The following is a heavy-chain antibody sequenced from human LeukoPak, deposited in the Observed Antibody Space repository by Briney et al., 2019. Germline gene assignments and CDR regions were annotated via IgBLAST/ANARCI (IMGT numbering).Heavy chain of an antibody. CDR1: GFTLSIYW. CDR3: PRGDTAVVLLDY. Sequence: GGSLRLLCAVSGFTLSIYWMIGVRQAPGRGREGGANIKQDGSEKYYVDSVKSRFTISRDNAKNSLYLQMNSLRAEETAVYYCPRGDTAVVLLDYWGQGTLVTVSS. CDR2: IKQDGSEK. D-gene: IGHD5-18*01. J-gene: IGHJ4*02. V-gene: IGHV3-7*01.